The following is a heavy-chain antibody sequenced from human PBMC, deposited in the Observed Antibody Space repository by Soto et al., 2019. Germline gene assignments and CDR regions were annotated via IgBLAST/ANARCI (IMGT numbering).Heavy chain of an antibody. J-gene: IGHJ6*02. V-gene: IGHV5-51*01. CDR2: IYLSDSDT. Sequence: SXKISCKVSGFIFSSSWIGWVRQMPGKGLEWMGIIYLSDSDTRYSPSFQGQVTISADKSINTAYLQWSSLKASDTAMYYCARRSGDYVIDEYYGMDVWGQGTKVTVYS. CDR1: GFIFSSSW. D-gene: IGHD4-17*01. CDR3: ARRSGDYVIDEYYGMDV.